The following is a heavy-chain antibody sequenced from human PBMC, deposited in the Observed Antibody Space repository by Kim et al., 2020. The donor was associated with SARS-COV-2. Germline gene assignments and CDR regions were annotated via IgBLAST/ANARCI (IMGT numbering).Heavy chain of an antibody. Sequence: LKSRVTISIDTSKNQFSLKLSSVTAADTAVYYCARLPAGTDYYYYGMDVWGQGTTVTVSS. D-gene: IGHD6-13*01. V-gene: IGHV4-59*08. CDR3: ARLPAGTDYYYYGMDV. J-gene: IGHJ6*02.